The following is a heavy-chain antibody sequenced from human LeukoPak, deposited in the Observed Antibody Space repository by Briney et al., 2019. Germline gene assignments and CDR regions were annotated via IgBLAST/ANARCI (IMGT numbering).Heavy chain of an antibody. CDR1: GFTFSSYG. CDR2: IWYDGSNK. D-gene: IGHD4-11*01. Sequence: GGSLRLSCAASGFTFSSYGMHWVRQAPGKGLEWVAVIWYDGSNKYYADSVKGRFTISRDNSKNTLYLQMDSLRAEDTAVYYCAKDLSVTTKNWFDPWGQGTLVTVSS. J-gene: IGHJ5*02. CDR3: AKDLSVTTKNWFDP. V-gene: IGHV3-33*06.